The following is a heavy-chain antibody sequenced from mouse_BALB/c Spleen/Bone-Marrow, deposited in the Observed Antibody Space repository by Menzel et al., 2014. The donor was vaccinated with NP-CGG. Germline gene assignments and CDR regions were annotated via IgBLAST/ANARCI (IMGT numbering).Heavy chain of an antibody. D-gene: IGHD2-2*01. CDR3: ARQGYGYDGFDY. J-gene: IGHJ2*01. V-gene: IGHV5-6*01. Sequence: EVQVVESGGDLVKPGGSLKLPCAASGFTFSSYGMSWVRQTPDKRLEWVATISSGGSYTYYPDSVKGRFTISRDNAKNTLYLQMSSLKSEDTAMYYCARQGYGYDGFDYWGQGTTLTVSS. CDR1: GFTFSSYG. CDR2: ISSGGSYT.